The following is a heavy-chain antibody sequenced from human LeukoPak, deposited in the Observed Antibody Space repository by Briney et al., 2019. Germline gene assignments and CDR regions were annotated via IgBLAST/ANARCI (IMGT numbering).Heavy chain of an antibody. J-gene: IGHJ4*02. V-gene: IGHV4-59*12. CDR2: IYYSGST. Sequence: SETLTLTCTVSGGSISGYYWSWIRQPPGEGLEWIGYIYYSGSTNYNPSLKSRITISVDTSKNQFSLKLSSVTAADTAVYYCASWWWSAQQSGITGTTGAFDYWGQGTLVTVSS. CDR3: ASWWWSAQQSGITGTTGAFDY. CDR1: GGSISGYY. D-gene: IGHD1-14*01.